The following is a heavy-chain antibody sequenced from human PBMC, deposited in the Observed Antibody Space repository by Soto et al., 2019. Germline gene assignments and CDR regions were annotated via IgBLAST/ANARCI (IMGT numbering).Heavy chain of an antibody. Sequence: ASVKVSCKASGYTFTSYYMHWVRQAPGQGLEWMGIINPSGGSTSYAQKFQGRVTMTRDTSTSTVYMELSSLRSEDTAVYYCARDKAKFITGTTPWFDPWGQGTLVTVSS. CDR3: ARDKAKFITGTTPWFDP. CDR2: INPSGGST. CDR1: GYTFTSYY. V-gene: IGHV1-46*01. J-gene: IGHJ5*02. D-gene: IGHD1-7*01.